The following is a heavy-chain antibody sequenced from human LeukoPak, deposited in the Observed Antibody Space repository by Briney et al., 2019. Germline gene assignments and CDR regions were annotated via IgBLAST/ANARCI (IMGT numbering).Heavy chain of an antibody. CDR1: GGSISSSSYY. V-gene: IGHV4-39*01. J-gene: IGHJ3*02. CDR3: ARHSRGRYGRTDAFDI. Sequence: PSETLSLTCTVSGGSISSSSYYWGWIRQPPGKGLEWIGSIYYSGSTYYNPSLKSRVTISVDTSKNQFSLKLSSVTAADTAVYYCARHSRGRYGRTDAFDIWGQGTMVTVSS. CDR2: IYYSGST. D-gene: IGHD1-26*01.